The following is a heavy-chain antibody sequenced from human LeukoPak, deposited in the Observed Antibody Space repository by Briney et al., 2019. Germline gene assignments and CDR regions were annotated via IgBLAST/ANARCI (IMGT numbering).Heavy chain of an antibody. CDR2: IYYSGST. V-gene: IGHV4-59*08. J-gene: IGHJ6*02. Sequence: SETLSLTCTVSGGSISSYYWSWIRQPPGKGLEWIGYIYYSGSTNYNPSLKNRVTISVDTSKNQFSLKLSSVTAADTAVYYCARLDPRRYYYGMDVWGQGTTVTVSS. D-gene: IGHD3/OR15-3a*01. CDR3: ARLDPRRYYYGMDV. CDR1: GGSISSYY.